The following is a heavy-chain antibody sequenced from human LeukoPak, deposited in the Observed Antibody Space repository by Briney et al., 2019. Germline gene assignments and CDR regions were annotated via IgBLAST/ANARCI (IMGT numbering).Heavy chain of an antibody. CDR3: AKARKYCSGGSCYYAIFDY. CDR2: ISWNSGSI. V-gene: IGHV3-9*01. Sequence: GGSLRLSCAASGFTFDDYAMHWVRQAPGKGLEWVSGISWNSGSIGYADSVKGRFTISRDNAKNSLYLQMNSLRAEDTALYYCAKARKYCSGGSCYYAIFDYWGQGTMVTVCS. D-gene: IGHD2-15*01. J-gene: IGHJ4*02. CDR1: GFTFDDYA.